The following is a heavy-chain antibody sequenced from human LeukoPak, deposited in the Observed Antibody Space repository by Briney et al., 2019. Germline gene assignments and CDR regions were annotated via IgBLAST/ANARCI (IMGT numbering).Heavy chain of an antibody. Sequence: SVKVSCKASGYTFIGYYMHWVRQAPGQGLEWMGGIIPIFGTANYAQKFQGRVTITTDESTSTAYMELSSLRSEDTAVYYCARDEDGVGWFDPWGQGTLVTVSS. CDR2: IIPIFGTA. D-gene: IGHD2-2*01. CDR1: GYTFIGYY. CDR3: ARDEDGVGWFDP. J-gene: IGHJ5*02. V-gene: IGHV1-69*05.